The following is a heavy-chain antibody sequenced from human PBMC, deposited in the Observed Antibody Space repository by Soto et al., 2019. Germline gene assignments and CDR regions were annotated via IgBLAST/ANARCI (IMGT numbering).Heavy chain of an antibody. CDR1: GFTFSSYS. D-gene: IGHD1-26*01. Sequence: PGGSLRLSCAASGFTFSSYSMNWVRQAPGKGLEWISYISSRSVTIYDADSVKGRFTISRDNAKNSLYLQMNSLRDDDTAVYYCARDPGSGSYFEAFDIWGQGTMVTVSS. J-gene: IGHJ3*02. CDR2: ISSRSVTI. CDR3: ARDPGSGSYFEAFDI. V-gene: IGHV3-48*02.